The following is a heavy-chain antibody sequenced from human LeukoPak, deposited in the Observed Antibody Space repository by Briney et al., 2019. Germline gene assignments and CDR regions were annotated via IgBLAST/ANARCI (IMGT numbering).Heavy chain of an antibody. CDR3: ATRYCSGTSCYRGAFDV. CDR2: IYSGGDT. Sequence: PGGSLRLSCAASGFTVSSNYMSWVRQAPGKGLEWVSLIYSGGDTYYADSVKGRFTISRDNSKNTLYLQVNNLRADDTAVYYCATRYCSGTSCYRGAFDVWGQGTTVTVSS. J-gene: IGHJ3*01. D-gene: IGHD2-2*02. CDR1: GFTVSSNY. V-gene: IGHV3-66*02.